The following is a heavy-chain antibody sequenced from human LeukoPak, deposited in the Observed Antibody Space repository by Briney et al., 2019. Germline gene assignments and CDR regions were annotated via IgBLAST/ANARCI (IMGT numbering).Heavy chain of an antibody. CDR2: MYYSGST. J-gene: IGHJ4*02. Sequence: SETLSLTCTVSGGSISNSSYYWGWIRQPPGKGLEWIGSMYYSGSTYYNPSLKSRATISVDTSKNQFSLRLSSVTAADTAVYYCARLAVTMVRGVIVDYWGQGTLVTVSS. CDR1: GGSISNSSYY. D-gene: IGHD3-10*01. V-gene: IGHV4-39*01. CDR3: ARLAVTMVRGVIVDY.